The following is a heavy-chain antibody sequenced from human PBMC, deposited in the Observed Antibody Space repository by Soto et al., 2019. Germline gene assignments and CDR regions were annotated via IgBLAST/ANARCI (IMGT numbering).Heavy chain of an antibody. CDR2: ISGRGGST. J-gene: IGHJ1*01. V-gene: IGHV3-23*01. D-gene: IGHD3-22*01. CDR3: AKAPYYYDSSGYPFQH. Sequence: GGSLRLSCAASGLTSSSYAMRWVRQAPGKALKWVSAISGRGGSTYYADSVKGRFTISRDNSKNTLYLQMNSLRAEDTAVYYCAKAPYYYDSSGYPFQHCCQGSLVTV. CDR1: GLTSSSYA.